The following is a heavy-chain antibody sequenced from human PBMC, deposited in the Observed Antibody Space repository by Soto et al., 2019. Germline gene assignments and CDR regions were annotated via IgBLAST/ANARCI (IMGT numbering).Heavy chain of an antibody. V-gene: IGHV4-30-4*01. Sequence: SETLSLTCTVSGGSISSGDYYWSWIRQPPGKGLEWIGYIYYSGSTYYNPSLKSRVTISVDTSKNQFSLKLSSVTAADTAVYYCARERPDGSRLDPWGQGQWSPSPQ. CDR3: ARERPDGSRLDP. CDR2: IYYSGST. D-gene: IGHD6-13*01. J-gene: IGHJ5*02. CDR1: GGSISSGDYY.